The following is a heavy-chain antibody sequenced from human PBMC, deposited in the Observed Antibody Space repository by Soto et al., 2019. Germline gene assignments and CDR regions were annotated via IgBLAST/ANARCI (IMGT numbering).Heavy chain of an antibody. CDR1: GGSISKYY. V-gene: IGHV4-59*08. CDR3: ARRYGVYFDY. D-gene: IGHD4-17*01. Sequence: SETLSLTCTVSGGSISKYYWTWIRQPPGKGLEWIGYIYYSGSTNYNPSLKSRVTISVGTSKNQFSLKLSSVTAADTAVYYCARRYGVYFDYWGQGTLVTVSS. J-gene: IGHJ4*02. CDR2: IYYSGST.